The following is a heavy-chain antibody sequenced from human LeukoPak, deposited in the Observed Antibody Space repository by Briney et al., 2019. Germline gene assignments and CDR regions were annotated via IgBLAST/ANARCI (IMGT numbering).Heavy chain of an antibody. V-gene: IGHV1-69*04. J-gene: IGHJ5*02. Sequence: ASVKVSCKASGGTFSSYAISWVRQAPGQGLEWMGRIIPILGIANYAQKFQGRVTITADKSTSTAYMELSSLRSEDTAAYYCARGQSSSLGNWFDPWGQGTLVTVSS. D-gene: IGHD6-13*01. CDR3: ARGQSSSLGNWFDP. CDR1: GGTFSSYA. CDR2: IIPILGIA.